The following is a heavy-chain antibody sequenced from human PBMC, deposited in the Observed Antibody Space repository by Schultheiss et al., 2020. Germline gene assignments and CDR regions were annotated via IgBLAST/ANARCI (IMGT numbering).Heavy chain of an antibody. D-gene: IGHD3-22*01. CDR2: MNPNNGNT. Sequence: ASVKVSCKASGYTFTNYDINWVRQATGQGLEWVGWMNPNNGNTGYAQKFQGRVTMTRNTSINTAYMELNSLRSEDTALYYCAKDIRPYDSSVRSPAGGSDYWGQGTLGTVAS. CDR1: GYTFTNYD. CDR3: AKDIRPYDSSVRSPAGGSDY. J-gene: IGHJ4*02. V-gene: IGHV1-8*01.